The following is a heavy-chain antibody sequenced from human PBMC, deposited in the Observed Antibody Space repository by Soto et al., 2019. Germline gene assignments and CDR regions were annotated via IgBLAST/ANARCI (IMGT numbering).Heavy chain of an antibody. CDR2: MNPGSGDT. J-gene: IGHJ5*02. V-gene: IGHV1-8*01. CDR3: ARMETFGSLNWFDP. D-gene: IGHD3-16*01. Sequence: ASVKVSCKASGYSFTNNDVSCVRQATGPGLEWLGWMNPGSGDTGYAQQFQGRVTMTRAHSIATASMEFISLCSDDTAIYYCARMETFGSLNWFDPWGQGTLVTVSS. CDR1: GYSFTNND.